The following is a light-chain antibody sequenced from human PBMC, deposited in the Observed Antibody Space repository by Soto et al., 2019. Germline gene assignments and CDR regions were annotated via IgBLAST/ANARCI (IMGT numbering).Light chain of an antibody. V-gene: IGLV2-8*01. CDR3: NSYAGSNIVV. Sequence: QSALTQPPSASGSLGQSVTISCTGTSSDVGGYNYVSWYQQHPGKAPKLMIYEVSKRPSGVPDRFSGSKSGNTASLTVSGLQAEDEADYYCNSYAGSNIVVFGGGTKLTVL. J-gene: IGLJ2*01. CDR1: SSDVGGYNY. CDR2: EVS.